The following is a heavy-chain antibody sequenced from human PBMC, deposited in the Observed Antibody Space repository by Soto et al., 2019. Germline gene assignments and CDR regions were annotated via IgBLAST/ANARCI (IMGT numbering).Heavy chain of an antibody. D-gene: IGHD2-15*01. Sequence: EVQLVESGGGLVQPGGSLRLSCAVSGFTFSTYWMDWVRQAPGKGLEWVAKIKPDGSEKNYVDSVKGRFTISRDNAKSSLYLKMNSLRPEDTAVYYCARDWGYCSGATCYSVLDYWGQGTLVTVSS. CDR3: ARDWGYCSGATCYSVLDY. CDR1: GFTFSTYW. J-gene: IGHJ4*02. CDR2: IKPDGSEK. V-gene: IGHV3-7*01.